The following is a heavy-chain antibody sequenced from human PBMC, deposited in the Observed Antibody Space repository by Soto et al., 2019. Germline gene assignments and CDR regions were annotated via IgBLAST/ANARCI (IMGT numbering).Heavy chain of an antibody. D-gene: IGHD2-2*01. Sequence: GGSLRLSCAASGFTFSSYAMHWVRQAPGNGLEWVAVISYDGSNKYYADSVKGRFTISRDNSKNTLYLQMNSLRAEDTAVYYCARDPAGCAGTSCYYFDYWGQGTLVTVSS. CDR2: ISYDGSNK. CDR3: ARDPAGCAGTSCYYFDY. CDR1: GFTFSSYA. V-gene: IGHV3-30-3*01. J-gene: IGHJ4*02.